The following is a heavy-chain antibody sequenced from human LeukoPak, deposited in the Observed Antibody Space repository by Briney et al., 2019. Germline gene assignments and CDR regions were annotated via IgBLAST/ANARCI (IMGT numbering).Heavy chain of an antibody. D-gene: IGHD6-19*01. J-gene: IGHJ4*02. V-gene: IGHV4-34*01. Sequence: SETLSLTCTVSGGPINNYYWSWIRQPPGKGLEWIGEINHSGSTNYNPSLKSRVTISVDTSKNQFSLKLGSVTAADTAVYYCARGLGAVAGTGFDYWGQGTLVTVSS. CDR2: INHSGST. CDR1: GGPINNYY. CDR3: ARGLGAVAGTGFDY.